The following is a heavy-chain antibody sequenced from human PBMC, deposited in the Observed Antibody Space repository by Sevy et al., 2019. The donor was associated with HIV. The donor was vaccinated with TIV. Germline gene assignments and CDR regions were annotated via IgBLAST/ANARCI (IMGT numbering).Heavy chain of an antibody. CDR2: IFSSGST. CDR3: VSLFLSYRSGWSYFDY. CDR1: GFTINEKY. D-gene: IGHD6-19*01. J-gene: IGHJ4*02. V-gene: IGHV3-66*02. Sequence: GGSLRLSCAISGFTINEKYIIWVRQAPGKGLEWVSVIFSSGSTHYADSAKGRFTISRDNSKNTVYLQMNSVRAEDTAVYYCVSLFLSYRSGWSYFDYWGQGTLVTVSS.